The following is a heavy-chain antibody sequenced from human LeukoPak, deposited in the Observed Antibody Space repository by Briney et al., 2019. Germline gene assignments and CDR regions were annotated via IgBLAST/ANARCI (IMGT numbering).Heavy chain of an antibody. CDR3: ARVKMGATVSDYYHYYLDV. J-gene: IGHJ6*03. Sequence: PGGSLRLSCAASGFTFNSYTMHWVRQAPGKGLEYVSAIISHGGSTHYADSVKGRFTISRDNSWNTLYLQMDSLRAEDMAVYYCARVKMGATVSDYYHYYLDVRGKGTTVTVSS. D-gene: IGHD1-26*01. CDR1: GFTFNSYT. CDR2: IISHGGST. V-gene: IGHV3-64*02.